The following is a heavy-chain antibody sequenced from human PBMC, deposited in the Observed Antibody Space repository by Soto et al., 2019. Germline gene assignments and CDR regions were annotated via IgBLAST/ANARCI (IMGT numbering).Heavy chain of an antibody. V-gene: IGHV1-18*01. Sequence: QVQLVQSGAEVKKPGASVKVSCKASGYTFTSYGISWVRQAPGQGLEWMGWISAYNGNTNYAQKLQGRVTMTTDTSRSTAYMELRSLRSDDTAVYYCARVYGGVFGPYYYCYGMDVWGQGTTVTVSS. D-gene: IGHD3-16*02. CDR3: ARVYGGVFGPYYYCYGMDV. CDR1: GYTFTSYG. CDR2: ISAYNGNT. J-gene: IGHJ6*02.